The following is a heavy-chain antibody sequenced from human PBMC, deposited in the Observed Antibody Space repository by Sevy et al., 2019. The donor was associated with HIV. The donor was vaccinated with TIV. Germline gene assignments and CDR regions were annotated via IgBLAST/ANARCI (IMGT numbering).Heavy chain of an antibody. Sequence: GGSLRLSCAAXGXXFSNAXMSWVRQAPGKGLEWVGRIKSKTDGGTTDYAAPVKGRFTISRDDSKNTLYLQMNSLKTEDTAXYYXTXDSKKRGLXXLLXXWXQGTLVTVSS. CDR3: TXDSKKRGLXXLLXX. V-gene: IGHV3-15*01. J-gene: IGHJ4*02. CDR2: IKSKTDGGTT. CDR1: GXXFSNAX. D-gene: IGHD3-10*01.